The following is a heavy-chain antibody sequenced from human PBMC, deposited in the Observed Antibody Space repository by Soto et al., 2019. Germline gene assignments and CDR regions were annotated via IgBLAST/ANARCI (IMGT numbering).Heavy chain of an antibody. D-gene: IGHD6-19*01. CDR1: GFTFSNYA. V-gene: IGHV3-23*01. CDR2: VSGSGGST. J-gene: IGHJ6*02. CDR3: ANNIAVASFYYHYDLDV. Sequence: GGSLRLSCAASGFTFSNYALSWVRQAPGKGPEWVSTVSGSGGSTYYADSVKGRFTISRDNSKNTLYLQMNSLRAEDTAVYYCANNIAVASFYYHYDLDVWGQGTAVTVSS.